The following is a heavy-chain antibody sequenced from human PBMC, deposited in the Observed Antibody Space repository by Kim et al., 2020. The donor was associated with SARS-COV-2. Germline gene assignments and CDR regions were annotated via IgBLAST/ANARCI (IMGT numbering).Heavy chain of an antibody. CDR1: GFTVSSNY. Sequence: GGSLRLSCAASGFTVSSNYMSWVRQAPLKGLQWVSIIYSSGNTYYADSVRGRFTISRDTSQNTLYLQMNSLRAEDTAVYYCARETYYYDSTFFDHWGQGT. D-gene: IGHD3-22*01. CDR2: IYSSGNT. CDR3: ARETYYYDSTFFDH. V-gene: IGHV3-66*01. J-gene: IGHJ4*02.